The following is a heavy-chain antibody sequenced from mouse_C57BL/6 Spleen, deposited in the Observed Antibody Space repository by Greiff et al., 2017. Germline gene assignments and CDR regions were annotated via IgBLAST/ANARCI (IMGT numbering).Heavy chain of an antibody. CDR1: GFTFTDYY. CDR3: ERFGLRRNAAMDY. D-gene: IGHD2-4*01. J-gene: IGHJ4*01. Sequence: EVQLVESGGGLVQPGGSLSLSCAASGFTFTDYYMSWVRQPPGKALEWLGFIRNKANGYKTEYRASVKGRFTISRDTAQSILYLQLHALSAEDSATYACERFGLRRNAAMDYWGQGTSVTVSS. CDR2: IRNKANGYKT. V-gene: IGHV7-3*01.